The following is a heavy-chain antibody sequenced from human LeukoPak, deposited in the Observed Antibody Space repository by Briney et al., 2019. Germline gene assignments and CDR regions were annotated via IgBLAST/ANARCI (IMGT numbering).Heavy chain of an antibody. V-gene: IGHV3-30*03. D-gene: IGHD1-26*01. CDR3: ASHGELYFFDY. Sequence: GGSLRLSCAASGFTFSSYGMHWVRQAPGKGLEWVAVISYDGSNKYYADSVKGRFTISRDNSKNTLYLQMNSLRAEDTAVYYCASHGELYFFDYWGQGTLVTVSS. CDR1: GFTFSSYG. J-gene: IGHJ4*02. CDR2: ISYDGSNK.